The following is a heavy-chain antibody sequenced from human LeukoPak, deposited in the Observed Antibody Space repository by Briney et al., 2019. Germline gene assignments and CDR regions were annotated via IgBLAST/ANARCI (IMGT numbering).Heavy chain of an antibody. D-gene: IGHD4-23*01. CDR2: IHPGDSDT. V-gene: IGHV5-51*01. J-gene: IGHJ4*02. CDR1: GYSFTSYW. CDR3: ARATTVVPCYFDY. Sequence: PGESLKISCKGFGYSFTSYWIGCVRQMHGKGVEWMGIIHPGDSDTRYSSSFQGQVTISDDKSISTAYLQWSSLKASDTAMYYCARATTVVPCYFDYWGQGTLVTVSS.